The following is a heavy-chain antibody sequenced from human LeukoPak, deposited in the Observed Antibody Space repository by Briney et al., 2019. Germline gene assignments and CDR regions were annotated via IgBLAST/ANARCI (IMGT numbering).Heavy chain of an antibody. J-gene: IGHJ4*02. Sequence: KAGESLRLSCTASGFTFSDCDMNWFRQAPGKGLQWVSSISYMGDHRYYADSAKGRFTISRDNAKNSLYLQMDNLRADDTAVYYCGKALPPLRVAAAGDYWGQGTLVTVSS. D-gene: IGHD6-25*01. CDR3: GKALPPLRVAAAGDY. CDR2: ISYMGDHR. V-gene: IGHV3-21*06. CDR1: GFTFSDCD.